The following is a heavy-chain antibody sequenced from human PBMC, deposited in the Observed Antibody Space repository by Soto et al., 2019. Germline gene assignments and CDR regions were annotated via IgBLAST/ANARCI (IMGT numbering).Heavy chain of an antibody. V-gene: IGHV4-39*01. CDR3: ARQRAWYGEWAFDI. CDR2: VKYTGST. J-gene: IGHJ3*02. CDR1: GVSIISDSVY. D-gene: IGHD3-10*01. Sequence: SETQSLTCTVSGVSIISDSVYWGWIRQPPGTGLEWIGSVKYTGSTYYSPSLNSRVTMSVDTSKNQFSLKLSSVTAADTAVYYCARQRAWYGEWAFDIWGQGTLVTVSS.